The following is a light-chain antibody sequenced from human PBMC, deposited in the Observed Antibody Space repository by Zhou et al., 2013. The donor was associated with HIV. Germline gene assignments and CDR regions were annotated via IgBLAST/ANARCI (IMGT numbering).Light chain of an antibody. CDR2: GAS. Sequence: IVMTQSPATLSLAPGETATLSCRASQTLDTNLAWYQQRPGQAPRLLIFGASTRATGIPARFSGSGSGTDFTLTISDLQSEDFAVYFCQQYGSSPETFGQGTKVEIK. CDR3: QQYGSSPET. J-gene: IGKJ1*01. CDR1: QTLDTN. V-gene: IGKV3-15*01.